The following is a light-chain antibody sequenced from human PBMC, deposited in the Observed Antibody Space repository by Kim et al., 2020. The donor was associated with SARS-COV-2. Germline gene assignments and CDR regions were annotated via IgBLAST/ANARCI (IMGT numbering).Light chain of an antibody. V-gene: IGKV1-33*01. CDR2: AAS. Sequence: DIQMTQSPSSLSASVGDRVTITCRASQDIRGYLNWYQQKPEKAPNLLIYAASNLEAGVPSRFSGSGSGTDFTFTISSLQPEDIATYFCQQYDNLPLTFGGGTKVDIK. J-gene: IGKJ4*01. CDR3: QQYDNLPLT. CDR1: QDIRGY.